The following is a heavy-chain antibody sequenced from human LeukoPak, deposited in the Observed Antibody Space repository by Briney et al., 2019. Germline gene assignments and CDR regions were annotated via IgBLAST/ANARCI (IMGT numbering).Heavy chain of an antibody. Sequence: ASVKVSCMDPGKSLTELSIQSVRQAPGKGLECVGGFDPEEAKMVYAQNFQGRVTMTEDTSTQTAYMELSGLTSGDTAVYYCTARSGDFWSGFVNWGQGTLVTVSS. V-gene: IGHV1-24*01. J-gene: IGHJ4*02. CDR1: GKSLTELS. CDR3: TARSGDFWSGFVN. D-gene: IGHD3-3*01. CDR2: FDPEEAKM.